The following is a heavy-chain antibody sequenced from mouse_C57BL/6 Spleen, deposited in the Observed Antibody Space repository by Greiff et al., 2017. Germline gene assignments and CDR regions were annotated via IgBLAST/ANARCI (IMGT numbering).Heavy chain of an antibody. D-gene: IGHD2-4*01. J-gene: IGHJ2*01. CDR3: ARLGYYDYDQYYFDY. CDR1: GYTFTSYW. CDR2: IDPSDSET. Sequence: VKLQQPGAELVRPGSSVKLSCKASGYTFTSYWMHWVKQRPIQGLEWIGNIDPSDSETHYNQKFKDKATLTVDKSSSTAYMQLSSLTSEDSAVYYCARLGYYDYDQYYFDYWGQGTTLTVAS. V-gene: IGHV1-52*01.